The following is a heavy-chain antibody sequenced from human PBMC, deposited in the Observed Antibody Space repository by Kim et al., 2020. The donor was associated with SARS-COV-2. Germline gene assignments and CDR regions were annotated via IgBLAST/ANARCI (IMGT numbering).Heavy chain of an antibody. J-gene: IGHJ6*02. Sequence: GGSLRLSCAASGFTFSNQAMNWVRQAPGKGLEWVSSISGSGTDTYYAESVKGRFTISRDNSKNTVHLQMINLRAEDTALYYFAKGRGYYYYYAMDVWG. CDR1: GFTFSNQA. CDR2: ISGSGTDT. V-gene: IGHV3-23*01. CDR3: AKGRGYYYYYAMDV.